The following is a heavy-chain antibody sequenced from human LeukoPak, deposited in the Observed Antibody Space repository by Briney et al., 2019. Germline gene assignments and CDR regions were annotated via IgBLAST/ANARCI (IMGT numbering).Heavy chain of an antibody. J-gene: IGHJ3*02. CDR3: ARRPGDAFDI. CDR2: IYYSGNT. V-gene: IGHV4-30-4*01. D-gene: IGHD1-1*01. Sequence: SETLSLTCTASGGSINSADYYWSWIRQSPGKGLEWIGYIYYSGNTYYNPSLKSRVTISLDTSKNQFSLKLSSVTAADTAVYYCARRPGDAFDIWGQGTMVTVSS. CDR1: GGSINSADYY.